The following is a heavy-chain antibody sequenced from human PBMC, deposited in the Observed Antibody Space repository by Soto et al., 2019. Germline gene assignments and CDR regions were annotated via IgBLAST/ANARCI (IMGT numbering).Heavy chain of an antibody. D-gene: IGHD2-21*02. CDR2: INPSGGST. V-gene: IGHV1-46*01. J-gene: IGHJ3*02. CDR1: GYTFTSYY. Sequence: GASVKVSCKASGYTFTSYYMHWVRQAPGQGLEWMGIINPSGGSTSYAQKFQGRVTMTRDTSTSTVYMELSSLRSEDTAVYYCARDKGSVVTATDAFDIWGQGTMVTVS. CDR3: ARDKGSVVTATDAFDI.